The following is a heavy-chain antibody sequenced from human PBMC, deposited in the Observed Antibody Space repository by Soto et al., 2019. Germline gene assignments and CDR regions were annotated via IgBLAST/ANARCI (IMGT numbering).Heavy chain of an antibody. CDR3: TTYYYDFWSGYDRRGFDY. J-gene: IGHJ4*02. D-gene: IGHD3-3*01. Sequence: GGSLRLSCAASGFTFSNAWMSWVRQAPGKGLEWVGRIKSKTDGGTTDYAAPVKGRFTISRDDSKNTLYLQMNSLKTEDTAVYYCTTYYYDFWSGYDRRGFDYWGQGTLVTVSS. CDR1: GFTFSNAW. CDR2: IKSKTDGGTT. V-gene: IGHV3-15*01.